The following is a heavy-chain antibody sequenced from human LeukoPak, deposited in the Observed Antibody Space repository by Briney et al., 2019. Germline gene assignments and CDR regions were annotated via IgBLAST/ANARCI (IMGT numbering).Heavy chain of an antibody. CDR3: ARDGLYKWELLPNDY. J-gene: IGHJ4*02. D-gene: IGHD1-26*01. V-gene: IGHV1-18*01. Sequence: ASVTVSCKSSGYTFTSYGISWVRQAPGQGLEWMGWISAYNGNTNYAQKLQGRVTMTTDTSTSTAYMELRSLRSDDTAVYYCARDGLYKWELLPNDYWGQGTLVTVSS. CDR1: GYTFTSYG. CDR2: ISAYNGNT.